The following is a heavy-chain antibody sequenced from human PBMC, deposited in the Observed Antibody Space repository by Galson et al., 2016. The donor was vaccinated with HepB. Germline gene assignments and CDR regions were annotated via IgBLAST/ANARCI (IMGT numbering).Heavy chain of an antibody. J-gene: IGHJ4*02. CDR3: ARDSGYNHFDY. Sequence: SLRLSCAASGFIFSGSGMHWVRQAPGKGLEWLAGIWYDGRQKYYIDSVKGRFTITRDNSKNMVYLEMNNLRDEDTAVYYCARDSGYNHFDYWGQGTLVTVSS. D-gene: IGHD1-1*01. CDR1: GFIFSGSG. V-gene: IGHV3-33*01. CDR2: IWYDGRQK.